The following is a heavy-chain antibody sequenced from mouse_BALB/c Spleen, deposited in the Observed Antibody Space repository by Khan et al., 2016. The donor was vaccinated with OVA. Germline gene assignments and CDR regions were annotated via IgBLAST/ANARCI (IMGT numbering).Heavy chain of an antibody. D-gene: IGHD2-14*01. J-gene: IGHJ3*01. V-gene: IGHV3-8*02. CDR1: GDCITSGY. CDR3: ARSTYRYAFVY. CDR2: IIYTGYT. Sequence: EVQLQESGPSLVKPSQTLSLTCSVTGDCITSGYWNWIRKFPGNKLEYMGYIIYTGYTYYNPSLKSRISITRHTSKNQYYLQLNSVTDDDTATYYCARSTYRYAFVYWGQGTLVTVSA.